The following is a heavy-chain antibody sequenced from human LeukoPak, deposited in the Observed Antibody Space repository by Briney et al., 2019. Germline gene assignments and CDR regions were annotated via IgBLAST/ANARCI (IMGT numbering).Heavy chain of an antibody. CDR1: GYSISSGYY. J-gene: IGHJ4*02. Sequence: PSETLSLTCAVSGYSISSGYYWGWIRQPPGKGLEWIGSIYHSGSTYYNPSLKSRVTISVDTSKKQVSLKLTSVTAADTAVYYCARKAELYSYGQWDYWGQGTLVTVSS. V-gene: IGHV4-38-2*01. CDR3: ARKAELYSYGQWDY. CDR2: IYHSGST. D-gene: IGHD5-18*01.